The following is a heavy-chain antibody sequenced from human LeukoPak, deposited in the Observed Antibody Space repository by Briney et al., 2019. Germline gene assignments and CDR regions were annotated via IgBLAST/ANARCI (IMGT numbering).Heavy chain of an antibody. J-gene: IGHJ4*02. CDR2: ISSSSSSI. CDR1: GFTFSNYA. V-gene: IGHV3-48*02. CDR3: ARASGSYDFDY. Sequence: GGSLRLSCAASGFTFSNYAMNWVRQAPGKGLEWVSYISSSSSSIYYADSVKGRFTISRDNAKNSLYLQMNSLRDADTAVYYCARASGSYDFDYWGQGTLVTVSS. D-gene: IGHD1-26*01.